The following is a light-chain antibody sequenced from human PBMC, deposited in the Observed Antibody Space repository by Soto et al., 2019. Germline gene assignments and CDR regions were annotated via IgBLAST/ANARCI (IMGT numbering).Light chain of an antibody. CDR2: AAS. V-gene: IGKV1-39*01. CDR3: QQSYSTPRT. Sequence: DIQLTQSPSSLSASVGDRGMITSLASQSISRYLNWYQQKPGKAPKLLIYAASSLQSGVPSRFSGSGSGTDFTLTISSLQPEDFTTYFCQQSYSTPRTFGQGTKVDI. J-gene: IGKJ1*01. CDR1: QSISRY.